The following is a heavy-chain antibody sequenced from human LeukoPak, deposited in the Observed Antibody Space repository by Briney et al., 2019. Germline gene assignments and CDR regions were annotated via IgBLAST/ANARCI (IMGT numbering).Heavy chain of an antibody. Sequence: SETLSLTCTVCGGSIRTGGYYWSWIRQHPGKGLEYIGYIYYRGSTYYSPSLKSRLTISLDTPNNQFSLKLRSVTAADTAVYYCARATDYGDSYCFDHWGQGTPVTVSS. D-gene: IGHD4/OR15-4a*01. CDR2: IYYRGST. J-gene: IGHJ4*02. CDR3: ARATDYGDSYCFDH. V-gene: IGHV4-31*03. CDR1: GGSIRTGGYY.